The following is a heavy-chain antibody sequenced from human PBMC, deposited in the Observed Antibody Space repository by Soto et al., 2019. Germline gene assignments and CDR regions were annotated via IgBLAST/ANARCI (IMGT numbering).Heavy chain of an antibody. D-gene: IGHD3-22*01. J-gene: IGHJ4*02. CDR2: FDPEDGET. CDR1: GYTLTELS. CDR3: ATDYSGYLSTGYFDY. V-gene: IGHV1-24*01. Sequence: ASVKVSCKVSGYTLTELSMHWVRQAPGKGLEWMGGFDPEDGETIYAQKFQGRVTMTEDTSTDTAYMELSSLRSEDTAVYYCATDYSGYLSTGYFDYWGQGTLVTVSS.